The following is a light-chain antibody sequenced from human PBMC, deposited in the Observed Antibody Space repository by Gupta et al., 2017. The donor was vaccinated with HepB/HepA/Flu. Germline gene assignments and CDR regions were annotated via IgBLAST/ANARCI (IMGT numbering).Light chain of an antibody. CDR1: QSVGSD. CDR2: GAN. V-gene: IGKV3-15*01. CDR3: QQYNRWPPWT. Sequence: ETVMTQFPGNLSVSPGGTATLSCRALQSVGSDLAWFQQRPGQAPRLLIYGANIRATGMPARFSGSGSGTEFTLTIRRLQSGDFVVYYCQQYNRWPPWTFGQGTKVEIK. J-gene: IGKJ1*01.